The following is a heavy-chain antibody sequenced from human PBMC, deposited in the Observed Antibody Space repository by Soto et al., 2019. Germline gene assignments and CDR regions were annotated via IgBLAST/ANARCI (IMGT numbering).Heavy chain of an antibody. V-gene: IGHV1-2*02. J-gene: IGHJ4*02. D-gene: IGHD6-19*01. CDR1: GYTFTGHY. Sequence: ASVKVSCKASGYTFTGHYIHWVRQAPEQGPEWMGEIGPESGATRYAQKFQGRVTMTRDMSITTVYMELNNLSPDDTAVYYCGRGRSGQIVVFYWGQGTTVTVYS. CDR3: GRGRSGQIVVFY. CDR2: IGPESGAT.